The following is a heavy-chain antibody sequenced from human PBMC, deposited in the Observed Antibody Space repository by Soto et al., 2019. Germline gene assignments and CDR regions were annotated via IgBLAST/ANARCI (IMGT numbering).Heavy chain of an antibody. CDR3: AHRLKNYYDSSGSWGNDALDV. V-gene: IGHV2-5*02. D-gene: IGHD3-22*01. J-gene: IGHJ3*01. Sequence: SGPTLVNPTQTLTVTCTFSGFSLSTRGLGVGWIRQPPGKALEWLALIYWDYDRRYSPSLKSRLTVTMDTSKNQVVLTMTNVDPVDTATYYCAHRLKNYYDSSGSWGNDALDVWGPGTMVTVSS. CDR2: IYWDYDR. CDR1: GFSLSTRGLG.